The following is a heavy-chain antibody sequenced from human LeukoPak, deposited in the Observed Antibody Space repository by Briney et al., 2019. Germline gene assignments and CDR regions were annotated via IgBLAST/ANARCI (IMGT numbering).Heavy chain of an antibody. Sequence: PGGSLRLSCAAPGFTFGDYGMSWVRQAPGKGLEWVAGINWSGGNTCYADSVKGRFTISRDNAKNSLYLQMNSLRAEDTAVYYCAELGITMIGGVWGKGTTVTISS. V-gene: IGHV3-20*04. CDR3: AELGITMIGGV. CDR2: INWSGGNT. J-gene: IGHJ6*04. D-gene: IGHD3-10*02. CDR1: GFTFGDYG.